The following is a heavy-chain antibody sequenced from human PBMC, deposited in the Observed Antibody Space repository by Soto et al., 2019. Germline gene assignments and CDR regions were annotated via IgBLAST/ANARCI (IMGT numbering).Heavy chain of an antibody. D-gene: IGHD3-22*01. Sequence: PSATQSLTCTVSGGSISSYYWSWLRQPPGKGLEWIGYIYYSGSTNYNPSLKSRVTISVDTSKNQFSLKLSSVTAADTAVYYCARVPRQYYYDSSGYYPYYFDDWGQGTLVTVSS. CDR2: IYYSGST. V-gene: IGHV4-59*01. J-gene: IGHJ4*02. CDR3: ARVPRQYYYDSSGYYPYYFDD. CDR1: GGSISSYY.